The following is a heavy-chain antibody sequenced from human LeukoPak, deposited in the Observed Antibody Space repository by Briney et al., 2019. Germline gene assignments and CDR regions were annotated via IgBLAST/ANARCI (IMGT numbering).Heavy chain of an antibody. CDR2: ILYSGQT. Sequence: SETLSLTCTVSGGSISSTTYYWGSIRQPPGKCLEWFENILYSGQTNYNPSLNRRVTISANTSKNHSSLRLISMPRADTAVYERIYRYSGLNYYFDQWGQGTLVSVS. CDR3: IYRYSGLNYYFDQ. J-gene: IGHJ4*02. V-gene: IGHV4-39*01. CDR1: GGSISSTTYY. D-gene: IGHD5-12*01.